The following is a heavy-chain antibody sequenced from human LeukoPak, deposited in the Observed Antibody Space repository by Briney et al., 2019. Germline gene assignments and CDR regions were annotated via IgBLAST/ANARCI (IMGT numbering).Heavy chain of an antibody. J-gene: IGHJ4*02. CDR1: GFTFSSYS. CDR3: ARDSLGYCSGGSCYSVDY. V-gene: IGHV3-48*01. Sequence: PGGSLRLSCAASGFTFSSYSMNWVRQAPGKGLEWVSYISSSSSTIYYADSVKGRFTISRDNAKNSLYLQMNSLRAEDTAVYYCARDSLGYCSGGSCYSVDYWGQGTLVTVSS. CDR2: ISSSSSTI. D-gene: IGHD2-15*01.